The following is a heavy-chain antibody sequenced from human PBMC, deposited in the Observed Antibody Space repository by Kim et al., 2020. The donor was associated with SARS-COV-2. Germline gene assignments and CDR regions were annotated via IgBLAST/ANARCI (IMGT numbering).Heavy chain of an antibody. D-gene: IGHD6-19*01. CDR2: ISYDGSNK. Sequence: GGSLRLSCAASGFTFSSYGMHWVRQAPGKGLEWVAVISYDGSNKYYADSVKGRFTISRDNSKNTLYLQMNSLRAEDTAVYYCAKDALHGSGWPIRFDYWGQGTLVTVSS. CDR1: GFTFSSYG. CDR3: AKDALHGSGWPIRFDY. J-gene: IGHJ4*02. V-gene: IGHV3-30*18.